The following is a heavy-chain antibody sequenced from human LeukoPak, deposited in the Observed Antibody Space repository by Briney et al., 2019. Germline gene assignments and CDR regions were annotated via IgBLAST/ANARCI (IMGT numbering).Heavy chain of an antibody. J-gene: IGHJ4*02. D-gene: IGHD5-18*01. V-gene: IGHV3-11*01. CDR1: GFTFSDYY. CDR2: ISSGGSTI. CDR3: ASRSTYTYGRTGYFDY. Sequence: KAGGSLRLSCAASGFTFSDYYMSWIRQAPGKGLEWVSYISSGGSTIYYADSVKGRFTISRDNAKNSLYLQMDSPRAEDTAVYYCASRSTYTYGRTGYFDYWGQGTLVTVSS.